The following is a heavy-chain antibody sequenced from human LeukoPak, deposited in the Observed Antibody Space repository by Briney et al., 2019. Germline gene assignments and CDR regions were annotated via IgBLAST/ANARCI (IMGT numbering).Heavy chain of an antibody. CDR3: ARDPWEPTNYFDY. J-gene: IGHJ4*02. CDR2: K. Sequence: KYCADSVEGRFTISRDKSKNTLYLQMSSLRAEDTAVYYCARDPWEPTNYFDYWGQGTLVTVSS. D-gene: IGHD1-26*01. V-gene: IGHV3-30*03.